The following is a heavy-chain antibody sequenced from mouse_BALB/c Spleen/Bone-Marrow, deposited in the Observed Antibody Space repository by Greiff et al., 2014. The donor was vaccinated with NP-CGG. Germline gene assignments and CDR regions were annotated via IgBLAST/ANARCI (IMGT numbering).Heavy chain of an antibody. Sequence: QVQLQQSGAELAKPGASVKMSCKASGYTFTSYWMHWVKQRPGQGLEWIGYINPSTGYTEYNQKFKDKATLTADKSSSTAYMQLSSLTSEDSAVYYCARGSPYDWGAMDYWGQGTSVTVSS. CDR1: GYTFTSYW. CDR3: ARGSPYDWGAMDY. D-gene: IGHD2-4*01. V-gene: IGHV1-7*01. J-gene: IGHJ4*01. CDR2: INPSTGYT.